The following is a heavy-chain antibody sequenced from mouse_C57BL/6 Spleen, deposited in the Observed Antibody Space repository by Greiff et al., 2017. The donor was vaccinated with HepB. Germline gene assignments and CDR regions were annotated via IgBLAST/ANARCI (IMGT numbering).Heavy chain of an antibody. CDR3: ARPDGYYVRGAMDD. V-gene: IGHV1-55*01. Sequence: QVQLQQPGAELVKPGASVKMSCKASGYTFTSYWITWVKQRPGQGLEWIGDIYPGSGSTNYNEKFKSKATLTVDTSSSTAYMQLSSLTSEDSAVYYCARPDGYYVRGAMDDWGQGTSVTVSS. CDR2: IYPGSGST. D-gene: IGHD2-3*01. CDR1: GYTFTSYW. J-gene: IGHJ4*01.